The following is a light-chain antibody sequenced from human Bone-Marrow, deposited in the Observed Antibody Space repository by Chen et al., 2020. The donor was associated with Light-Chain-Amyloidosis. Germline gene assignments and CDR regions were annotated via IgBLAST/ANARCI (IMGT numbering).Light chain of an antibody. V-gene: IGLV2-14*01. J-gene: IGLJ1*01. Sequence: QSALTQPASLSGSPGQSITITCTGTSGDVGTYNSVSWYQQNPGKAPKVIMYAVSNRPSGVANRFSGSTSGNTASLTISGLQAEDEADYYCSSFTSSSSYVFGPGTKVTVL. CDR1: SGDVGTYNS. CDR2: AVS. CDR3: SSFTSSSSYV.